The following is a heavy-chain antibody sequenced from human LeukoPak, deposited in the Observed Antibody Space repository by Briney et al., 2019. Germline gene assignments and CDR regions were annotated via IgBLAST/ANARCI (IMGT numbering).Heavy chain of an antibody. CDR1: GGTFSSYA. CDR3: ARALRGYYDSSGYPYYYYMDV. V-gene: IGHV1-69*05. J-gene: IGHJ6*03. D-gene: IGHD3-22*01. CDR2: IIPIFGTA. Sequence: SVKVSXKASGGTFSSYAISWVRQAPGQGLEWMGGIIPIFGTANYAQKFQGRVTITTDESTSTAYMELSSLRSEDTAVYYCARALRGYYDSSGYPYYYYMDVWGKGTTVTVSS.